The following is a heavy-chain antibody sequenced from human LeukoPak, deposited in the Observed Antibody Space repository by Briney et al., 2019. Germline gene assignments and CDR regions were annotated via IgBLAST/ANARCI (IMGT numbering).Heavy chain of an antibody. D-gene: IGHD3-22*01. CDR3: ARAELYYYDSSGYYYGY. CDR2: ISAYNGNT. CDR1: GYTFTSYG. V-gene: IGHV1-18*01. Sequence: ASVKVSCKASGYTFTSYGISWVRQAPGQGLEWMGWISAYNGNTNYAQKLQGRVTMTTDTSTSTAYMELRSLRSDDTAVYYCARAELYYYDSSGYYYGYWGQGTLVTVSS. J-gene: IGHJ4*02.